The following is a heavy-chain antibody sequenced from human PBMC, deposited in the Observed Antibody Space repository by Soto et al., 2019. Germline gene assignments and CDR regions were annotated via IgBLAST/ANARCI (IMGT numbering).Heavy chain of an antibody. V-gene: IGHV3-48*02. Sequence: PGGSLRLSCAASGFSFSFYSMSWVRQAPGKGLEWVSYINGRDGAINYVDSVKGRFTISIDIAKNSPYLQMNSLRDEDTAVYFCARDHLWAFDYWGQGVLVTVSS. CDR2: INGRDGAI. D-gene: IGHD3-3*02. CDR3: ARDHLWAFDY. J-gene: IGHJ4*02. CDR1: GFSFSFYS.